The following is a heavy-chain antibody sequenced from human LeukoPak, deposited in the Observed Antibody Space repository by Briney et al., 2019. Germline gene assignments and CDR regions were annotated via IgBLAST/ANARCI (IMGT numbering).Heavy chain of an antibody. CDR3: ARSGDYGDYTGY. CDR2: ISSSSSNI. V-gene: IGHV3-48*02. J-gene: IGHJ4*02. CDR1: GFTFSSYN. Sequence: PGGALRLSCAASGFTFSSYNMNWVRQAPGKGLEWVSYISSSSSNIQYADSVKGRFTISRDNAKNSLYLQMNSLRDEDTAEYYCARSGDYGDYTGYWGQGTLVTVSS. D-gene: IGHD4-17*01.